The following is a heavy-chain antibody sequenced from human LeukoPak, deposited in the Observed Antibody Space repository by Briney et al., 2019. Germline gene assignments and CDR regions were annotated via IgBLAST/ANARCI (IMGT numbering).Heavy chain of an antibody. CDR3: ARRTILDTAMSYYFDY. CDR1: GGSFSGYY. D-gene: IGHD5-18*01. CDR2: INHSGST. J-gene: IGHJ4*02. V-gene: IGHV4-34*01. Sequence: SETLSLTCAVYGGSFSGYYWSWIRQPPGKGLEWIGEINHSGSTNYNPSLKSRVTISVDTSKNQFSLKLSSVTAADTAVYYCARRTILDTAMSYYFDYWGQGTLVTVSS.